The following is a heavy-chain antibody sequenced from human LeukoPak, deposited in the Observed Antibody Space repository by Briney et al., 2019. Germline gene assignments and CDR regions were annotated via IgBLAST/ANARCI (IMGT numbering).Heavy chain of an antibody. CDR1: GASMNGYF. D-gene: IGHD1-26*01. Sequence: SETLSLTCSVSGASMNGYFWNWVRQTPEKGLEWIGYVSHTGATTSNPTLKSRVSITIDTSKSQISLTMTSVTAADSSLYYCARDRRGSFYTFDLWGPGTIVSVS. CDR3: ARDRRGSFYTFDL. CDR2: VSHTGAT. J-gene: IGHJ3*01. V-gene: IGHV4-59*01.